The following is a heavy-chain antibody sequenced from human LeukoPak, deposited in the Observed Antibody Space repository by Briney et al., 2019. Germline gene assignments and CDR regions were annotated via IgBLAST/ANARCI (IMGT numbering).Heavy chain of an antibody. CDR1: GFTFSSYW. V-gene: IGHV3-23*01. J-gene: IGHJ4*02. Sequence: GGSLRLSCAASGFTFSSYWMSWVRQAPEKGLEWVSAISGSGGSTYYAVSVKGRFTISRDNSKNTLYLQMNSLRAEDTAVYYCARDPGVWNNWGQGTLVTVSS. CDR2: ISGSGGST. D-gene: IGHD6-13*01. CDR3: ARDPGVWNN.